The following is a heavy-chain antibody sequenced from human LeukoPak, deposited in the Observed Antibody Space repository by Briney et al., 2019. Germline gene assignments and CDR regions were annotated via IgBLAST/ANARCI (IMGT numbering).Heavy chain of an antibody. Sequence: GGSLRLSCAASGFTFSNYGMHWVRRAPGKGLEWVTFIRYDGSNKYYAASVKGRFTISRDNAKNSLYLQMNSLRAEDTAVYYCASLNDYRGQDYFDYWGQGTLVTVSS. D-gene: IGHD4-11*01. CDR3: ASLNDYRGQDYFDY. J-gene: IGHJ4*02. V-gene: IGHV3-30*02. CDR2: IRYDGSNK. CDR1: GFTFSNYG.